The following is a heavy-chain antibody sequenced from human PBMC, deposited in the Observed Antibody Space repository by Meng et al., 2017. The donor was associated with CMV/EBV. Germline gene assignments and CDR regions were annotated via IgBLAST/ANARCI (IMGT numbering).Heavy chain of an antibody. CDR2: IRYDGSNK. Sequence: GGSLRLSCAASGFTFSSYGMHWVRQAPGKGLEWVAFIRYDGSNKYYADSVKGRFTISRDNYKNTLYLQMNSLRAEDTAVYYCARDSSRRNDFWSGSGQGYFDLWGRGTLVTVSS. J-gene: IGHJ2*01. V-gene: IGHV3-30*02. CDR3: ARDSSRRNDFWSGSGQGYFDL. D-gene: IGHD3-3*01. CDR1: GFTFSSYG.